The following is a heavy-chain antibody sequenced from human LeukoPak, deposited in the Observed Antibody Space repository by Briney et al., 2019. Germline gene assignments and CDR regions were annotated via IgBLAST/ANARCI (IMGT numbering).Heavy chain of an antibody. CDR1: GGSISSYY. J-gene: IGHJ4*02. Sequence: SETLSLTCTVSGGSISSYYWGWIRQPPGKGLEWIGYIYYSGSTNYNPSLKSRVTISVDTSKNRFSLKPSSVTGADTAVYYCARDQGPMCGVVQWGFDYWGQGTLVTVSS. D-gene: IGHD2-2*01. CDR3: ARDQGPMCGVVQWGFDY. V-gene: IGHV4-59*01. CDR2: IYYSGST.